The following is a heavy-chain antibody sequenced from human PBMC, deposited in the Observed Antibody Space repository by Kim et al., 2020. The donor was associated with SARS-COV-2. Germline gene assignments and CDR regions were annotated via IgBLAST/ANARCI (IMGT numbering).Heavy chain of an antibody. CDR2: IARRSDTI. CDR1: GFSFDSYS. CDR3: ARLSTNSYYYGMEV. D-gene: IGHD2-8*01. J-gene: IGHJ6*02. Sequence: GGSLRLSCAGSGFSFDSYSMNWVRQAPGKGLECVSYIARRSDTIYYADSVRGRYTTSRDNAKNSLYLQMNSLRDEDTAVYYCARLSTNSYYYGMEVWGQGTTVIVSS. V-gene: IGHV3-48*02.